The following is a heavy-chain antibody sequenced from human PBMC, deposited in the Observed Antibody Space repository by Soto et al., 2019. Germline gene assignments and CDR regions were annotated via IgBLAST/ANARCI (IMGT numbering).Heavy chain of an antibody. CDR3: ASARSYGFYYLDY. V-gene: IGHV1-8*01. D-gene: IGHD5-18*01. CDR2: INPNSGNT. Sequence: ASVKVSCKASGYTFTSYDINWVRQATGQGLEWMGWINPNSGNTGYAQKFQGRVTMTRNTSISTAYMELSSLRSEDTAVYYCASARSYGFYYLDYWGQGTMVTVSS. CDR1: GYTFTSYD. J-gene: IGHJ4*02.